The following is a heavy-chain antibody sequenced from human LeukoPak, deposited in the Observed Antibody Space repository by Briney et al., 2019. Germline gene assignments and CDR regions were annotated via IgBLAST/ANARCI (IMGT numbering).Heavy chain of an antibody. Sequence: GGSLRLSCAASGFTFNRYSVHWVRQAPGKGLEWVSFISSSSSRIDYADSVKGRFTVSRDNAKNSLYLQMNSLRGEDTAFYYCAREGTGSFFDFWGRGTLVTVSS. CDR2: ISSSSSRI. D-gene: IGHD1-26*01. CDR1: GFTFNRYS. V-gene: IGHV3-21*01. J-gene: IGHJ4*02. CDR3: AREGTGSFFDF.